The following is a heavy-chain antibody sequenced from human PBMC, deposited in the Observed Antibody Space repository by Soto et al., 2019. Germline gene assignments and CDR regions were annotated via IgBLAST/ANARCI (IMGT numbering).Heavy chain of an antibody. Sequence: ASVKVCCKASGYTFNGYYIHWVRQAPGQGLEWMGWINPNSGGRNYAQKFQGWVTMTRDTSISTAYMELSRLRSDDTAVYYCAREGYCSGGSCYSGRYYYYGMDVWGQGTTVTVSS. D-gene: IGHD2-15*01. CDR2: INPNSGGR. CDR3: AREGYCSGGSCYSGRYYYYGMDV. J-gene: IGHJ6*02. CDR1: GYTFNGYY. V-gene: IGHV1-2*04.